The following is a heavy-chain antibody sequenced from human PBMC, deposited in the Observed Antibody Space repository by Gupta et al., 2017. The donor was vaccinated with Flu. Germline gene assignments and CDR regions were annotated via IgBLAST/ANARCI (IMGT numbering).Heavy chain of an antibody. Sequence: QVQLVESGGGVVPPGTSLRLSCAASGFRFSLYGMHWVRQAPGKGLEWVAVISSDGSNIHYADSVKGRFTISRDNSKNTLYLQMNSLRADDTALYYCAKDGPRVHYYYGMDVWGQGTTVTVSS. CDR3: AKDGPRVHYYYGMDV. CDR1: GFRFSLYG. J-gene: IGHJ6*02. V-gene: IGHV3-30*18. D-gene: IGHD6-6*01. CDR2: ISSDGSNI.